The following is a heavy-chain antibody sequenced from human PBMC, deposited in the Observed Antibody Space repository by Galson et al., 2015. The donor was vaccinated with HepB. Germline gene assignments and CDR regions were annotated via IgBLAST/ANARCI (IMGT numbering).Heavy chain of an antibody. CDR2: ISYDGSNK. CDR3: ASGEMATILGYFDY. Sequence: SLRLSCAASGFTFSSYAMHWVRQAPGKGLEWVAVISYDGSNKYYADSVKGRFTISRDNSKNTLYLQMSSLRAEDTAVYYCASGEMATILGYFDYWGQGTLVTVSS. D-gene: IGHD5-24*01. V-gene: IGHV3-30-3*01. J-gene: IGHJ4*02. CDR1: GFTFSSYA.